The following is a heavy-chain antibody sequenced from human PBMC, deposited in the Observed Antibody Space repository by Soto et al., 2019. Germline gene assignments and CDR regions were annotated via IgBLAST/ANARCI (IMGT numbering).Heavy chain of an antibody. D-gene: IGHD5-18*01. CDR2: IWYDGSNK. V-gene: IGHV3-33*01. Sequence: GGSLRLSCAASGFTFSSYGMHWVRQAPGKGLEWVAVIWYDGSNKYYADSVKGRFTISRDNSKNTLYLQMNSLRAEDTAVYYCARSRDGYGYSANDYWGQGTLVTVSS. CDR1: GFTFSSYG. CDR3: ARSRDGYGYSANDY. J-gene: IGHJ4*02.